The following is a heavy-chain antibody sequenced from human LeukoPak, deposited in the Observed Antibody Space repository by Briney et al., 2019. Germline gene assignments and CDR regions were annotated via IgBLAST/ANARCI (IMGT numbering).Heavy chain of an antibody. D-gene: IGHD6-13*01. J-gene: IGHJ4*02. CDR3: SRGQSISAVAV. Sequence: SETLSLTCAVSGFSISSGHYWGWTRPPPGKGLGWSASISHSGTTFYNPSLKSRVTISVHTSKNQFYLTVTSVSAAATAVYYCSRGQSISAVAVWGQGTLVTVPS. CDR1: GFSISSGHY. V-gene: IGHV4-38-2*01. CDR2: ISHSGTT.